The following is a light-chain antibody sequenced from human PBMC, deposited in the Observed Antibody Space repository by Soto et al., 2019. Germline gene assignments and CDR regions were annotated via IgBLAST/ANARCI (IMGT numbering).Light chain of an antibody. Sequence: QSVLTRPPSASGTPGQRVTSSCSGSSSNIGSNYVYWYQQLPGTAPKLLIYGNYQRPSGVPDRFSGSKSGTSATLAISGLRSEDEADYFCAAWDDSLSGSFVFATGTKV. CDR1: SSNIGSNY. CDR3: AAWDDSLSGSFV. CDR2: GNY. V-gene: IGLV1-47*02. J-gene: IGLJ1*01.